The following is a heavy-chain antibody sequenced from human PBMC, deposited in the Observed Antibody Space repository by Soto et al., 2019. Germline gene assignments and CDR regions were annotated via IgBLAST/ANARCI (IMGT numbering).Heavy chain of an antibody. V-gene: IGHV3-48*03. Sequence: EVQLVDAGGRLLQPGGSLRLSCAASGFTFSSYEMNWVRQAPGKGLEWVSYISSSGSTIYYADSVKGRFTISRDNAKNSLYLQMNSLRAEETAVYYCAREGDGFDYWGQGTLVTVSS. CDR3: AREGDGFDY. J-gene: IGHJ4*02. D-gene: IGHD1-26*01. CDR2: ISSSGSTI. CDR1: GFTFSSYE.